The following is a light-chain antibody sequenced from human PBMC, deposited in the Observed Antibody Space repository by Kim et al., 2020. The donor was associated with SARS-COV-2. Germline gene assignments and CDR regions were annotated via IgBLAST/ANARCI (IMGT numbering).Light chain of an antibody. V-gene: IGKV1-5*03. J-gene: IGKJ3*01. CDR2: MAS. CDR3: QHYNTYPET. Sequence: ASVGDRVIITCRASQTISTWLAWYQQKPGKVPELLIYMASNLKSGVPSRFSGSGSGTEFTLTISSLQPEDFATYYCQHYNTYPETFGPGTKVDIK. CDR1: QTISTW.